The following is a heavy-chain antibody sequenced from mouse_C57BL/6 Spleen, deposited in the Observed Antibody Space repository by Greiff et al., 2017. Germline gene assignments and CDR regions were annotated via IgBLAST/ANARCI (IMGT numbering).Heavy chain of an antibody. Sequence: QVQLQQPGAELVKPGASVKLSCKASGYTFTSYWMQWVKQRPGQGLEWIGEIDPSDSYTNYNQKFKGKATLTVDPSSSTAYLQLGSLTSEDSAVYYCARSPYARYVDYWGQGTTLTVSS. V-gene: IGHV1-50*01. CDR3: ARSPYARYVDY. J-gene: IGHJ2*01. CDR1: GYTFTSYW. CDR2: IDPSDSYT. D-gene: IGHD6-5*01.